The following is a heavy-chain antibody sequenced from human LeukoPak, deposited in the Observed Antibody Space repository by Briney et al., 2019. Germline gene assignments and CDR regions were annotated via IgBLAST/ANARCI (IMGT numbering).Heavy chain of an antibody. V-gene: IGHV3-74*01. Sequence: PGGSLRLSCAASGFTFSSYWMHWVRRAPGKGLVWVSRINSDGSSTSYADSVKGRFTISRDNAKNTLYLQMNSLRAEDTAVYYCARESIVGATGAFDYWGQGTLVTVSS. CDR2: INSDGSST. J-gene: IGHJ4*02. CDR3: ARESIVGATGAFDY. CDR1: GFTFSSYW. D-gene: IGHD1-26*01.